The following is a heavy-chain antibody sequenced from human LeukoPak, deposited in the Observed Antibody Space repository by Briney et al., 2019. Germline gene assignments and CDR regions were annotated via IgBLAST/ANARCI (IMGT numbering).Heavy chain of an antibody. CDR3: ARSDKRGLYYYYMDV. V-gene: IGHV4-59*01. CDR1: DGSISSYY. Sequence: PSETLSLTCTVSDGSISSYYWSWIRQPPGKGLEWIGYIYYSGSTNYNPSLQSRVTISVDTSKNQFSLRLSSVTAADTAVYYCARSDKRGLYYYYMDVWGKGTTVTVSS. D-gene: IGHD3-9*01. J-gene: IGHJ6*03. CDR2: IYYSGST.